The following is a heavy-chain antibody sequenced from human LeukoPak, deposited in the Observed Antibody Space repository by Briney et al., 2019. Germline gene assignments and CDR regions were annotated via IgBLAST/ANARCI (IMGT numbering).Heavy chain of an antibody. D-gene: IGHD1-26*01. CDR2: INPNSGGT. Sequence: ASVKVSCKASGYTFTGYYMHWVRQAPGQGLEWMGWINPNSGGTKYAQKFQGRVTMTRDTSISTAYVELSRLRSDDTAVYYCARVEDIVGATTTGFDPWGQGTLVTVSS. CDR3: ARVEDIVGATTTGFDP. CDR1: GYTFTGYY. V-gene: IGHV1-2*02. J-gene: IGHJ5*02.